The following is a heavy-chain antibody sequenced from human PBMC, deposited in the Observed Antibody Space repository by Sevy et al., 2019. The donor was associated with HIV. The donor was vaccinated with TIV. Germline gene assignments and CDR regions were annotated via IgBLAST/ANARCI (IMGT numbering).Heavy chain of an antibody. V-gene: IGHV3-21*01. J-gene: IGHJ5*02. CDR1: GFTFSSYS. Sequence: GGSLRLSCAASGFTFSSYSMNWVRQAPGKGLEWVSSISSSSSYIYYADSVKGRFTISRDNAKNSLYVQMNSLRAEDTAVYYCARGSPYYYGSGSSDWFDPWGQGTLVTVSS. CDR3: ARGSPYYYGSGSSDWFDP. D-gene: IGHD3-10*01. CDR2: ISSSSSYI.